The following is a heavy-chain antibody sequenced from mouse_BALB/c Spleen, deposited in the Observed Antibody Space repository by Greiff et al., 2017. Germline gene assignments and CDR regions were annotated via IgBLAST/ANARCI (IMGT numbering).Heavy chain of an antibody. D-gene: IGHD2-3*01. CDR3: ARQPDGYLSAMDY. J-gene: IGHJ4*01. V-gene: IGHV5-9-3*01. Sequence: EVQRVESGGGLVKPGGSLKLSCAASGFTFSSYAMSWVRQTPEKRLEWVATISSGGSYTYYPGSVKGRFTISRDNAKNTLYLQMSSLRSEDTAMYYCARQPDGYLSAMDYWGQGTSVTVSS. CDR2: ISSGGSYT. CDR1: GFTFSSYA.